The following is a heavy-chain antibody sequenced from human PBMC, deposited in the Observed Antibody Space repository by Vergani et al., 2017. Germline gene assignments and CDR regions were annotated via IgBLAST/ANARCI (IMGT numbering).Heavy chain of an antibody. V-gene: IGHV1-3*01. CDR3: ARDAPVCSSTSCYVAGGFDY. CDR1: GYTFTSYA. CDR2: INAGNGNT. D-gene: IGHD2-2*01. J-gene: IGHJ4*02. Sequence: QVQLVQSGAEVKKPGASVKVSCKASGYTFTSYAMHWVRQAPGQRLEWMGWINAGNGNTKYSQKFPGRVTITRDTSASTAYMELSSLRSEDTAVYYCARDAPVCSSTSCYVAGGFDYWGQGTLVTVSS.